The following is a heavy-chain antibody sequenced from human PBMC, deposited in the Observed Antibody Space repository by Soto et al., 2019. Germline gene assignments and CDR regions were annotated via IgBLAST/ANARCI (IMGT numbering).Heavy chain of an antibody. Sequence: ASVKVSCKASGYTFTSYAMHWVRQAPGQRLEWMGWINAGNGNTKYSQKFQGRVTITRDTSASTAYMELSSLRSEDTAVYYCARDPIVVVPAAIPPYYYYYMDVWGKGTTVTVSS. CDR2: INAGNGNT. J-gene: IGHJ6*03. CDR3: ARDPIVVVPAAIPPYYYYYMDV. V-gene: IGHV1-3*01. CDR1: GYTFTSYA. D-gene: IGHD2-2*01.